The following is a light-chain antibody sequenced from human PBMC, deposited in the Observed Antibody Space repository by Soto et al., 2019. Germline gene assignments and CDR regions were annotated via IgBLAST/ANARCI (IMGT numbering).Light chain of an antibody. Sequence: QSVLTQPASVSGSPGQSITITCAGTSNDVGGYSYVSWYQQYPGKAPKLIIYGNSNRPSGVPDRFSGSKSGTSASLAITGLQAEDEADYYCQSYDSSLSGVVFGGGTKLTVL. CDR2: GNS. CDR1: SNDVGGYSY. CDR3: QSYDSSLSGVV. V-gene: IGLV2-14*03. J-gene: IGLJ2*01.